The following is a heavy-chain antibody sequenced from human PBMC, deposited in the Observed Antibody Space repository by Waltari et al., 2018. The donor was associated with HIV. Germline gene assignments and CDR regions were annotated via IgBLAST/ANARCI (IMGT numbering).Heavy chain of an antibody. CDR2: IKEDGIEK. V-gene: IGHV3-7*01. CDR3: ARSRSDAFDI. Sequence: EVQLVESGGGLVQPGGSLRLSCAATGSTLSSDWMTWVRQAPGKGLEGVANIKEDGIEKWYVDSVKGRFTISRDNAKNSLYLQMNSLRAEDTAVYYCARSRSDAFDIWGQGTMVTVSS. J-gene: IGHJ3*02. CDR1: GSTLSSDW.